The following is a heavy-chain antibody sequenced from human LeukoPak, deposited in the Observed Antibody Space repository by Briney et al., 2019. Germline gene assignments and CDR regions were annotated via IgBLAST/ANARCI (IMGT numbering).Heavy chain of an antibody. CDR1: GFTFSSYA. Sequence: GGSLRLSCAASGFTFSSYAMSWVRQAPGKGLEWVSAISGSGGSTYYADSVKGRFTISRDNSKNTLYLQMNSLRAEDTAVYYCARAFPHGIFGVVTPFDPWGQGTLVTVSS. D-gene: IGHD3-3*01. CDR2: ISGSGGST. V-gene: IGHV3-23*01. CDR3: ARAFPHGIFGVVTPFDP. J-gene: IGHJ5*02.